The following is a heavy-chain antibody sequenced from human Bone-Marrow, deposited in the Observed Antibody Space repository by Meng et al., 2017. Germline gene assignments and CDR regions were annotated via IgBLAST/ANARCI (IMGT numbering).Heavy chain of an antibody. CDR2: INTDGSST. CDR3: ARFTPFDY. J-gene: IGHJ4*02. CDR1: GFTFSSYW. Sequence: EVPLVESGGGLVQPGGSLRLSCAASGFTFSSYWMHWVRQAPGKGPVWVSRINTDGSSTDYADSVKGRFTISRDNAKNTLYLQMNSLRAEDTAMYYCARFTPFDYWGQGTLVTVSS. V-gene: IGHV3-74*01.